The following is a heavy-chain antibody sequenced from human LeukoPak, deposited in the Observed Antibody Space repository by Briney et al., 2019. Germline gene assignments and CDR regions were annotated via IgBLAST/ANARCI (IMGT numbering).Heavy chain of an antibody. CDR2: ISYDGSNK. CDR1: GFTFSSYA. D-gene: IGHD3-9*01. Sequence: PGGSLRLSCAASGFTFSSYAMHWVRQAPGKGLEWVAVISYDGSNKYYADSVKGRFTISRDNSKNTLYLQMNSLRAEDTAVYCCARDQLNYDILTGYYTSYYGMDVWGQGTTVTVSS. V-gene: IGHV3-30-3*01. J-gene: IGHJ6*02. CDR3: ARDQLNYDILTGYYTSYYGMDV.